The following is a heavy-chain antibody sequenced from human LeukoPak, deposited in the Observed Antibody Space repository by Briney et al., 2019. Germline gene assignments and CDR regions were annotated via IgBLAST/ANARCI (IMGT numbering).Heavy chain of an antibody. D-gene: IGHD6-13*01. CDR1: GFTFSSYS. CDR3: ARDWDITAAGTFDC. J-gene: IGHJ4*02. CDR2: ISSSSSYI. Sequence: GGSLRLSCAASGFTFSSYSMNWVRQAPGKGLEWVSSISSSSSYIYYADSVKGRFTISRDNAKNSLYLQMNSLRAEDTAVYYCARDWDITAAGTFDCWGQGTLVTVSS. V-gene: IGHV3-21*01.